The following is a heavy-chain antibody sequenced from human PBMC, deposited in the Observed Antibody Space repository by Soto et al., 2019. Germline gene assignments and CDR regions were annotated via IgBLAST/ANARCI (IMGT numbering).Heavy chain of an antibody. J-gene: IGHJ5*02. Sequence: EVQLVESGGTVIQPGASLRLSCATSGLNVNINYVTWVCQAPGKGLEWLSIIHGGGNKFYSDSVKGRFTISRDTSKNTVYLQMSSLTVDDTAVYYCASGPTLAARLGWNYFDPWGQGTLVTVSS. D-gene: IGHD6-6*01. CDR2: IHGGGNK. CDR1: GLNVNINY. CDR3: ASGPTLAARLGWNYFDP. V-gene: IGHV3-53*01.